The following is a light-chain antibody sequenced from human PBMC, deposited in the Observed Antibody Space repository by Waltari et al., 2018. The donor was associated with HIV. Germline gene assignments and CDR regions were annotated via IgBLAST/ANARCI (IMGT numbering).Light chain of an antibody. CDR3: AAWDDSLRGV. CDR1: SPNIESNY. J-gene: IGLJ2*01. Sequence: QSVLTQPPSASGTPGRRVTISCSGSSPNIESNYVYWYQQLPGTAPKLLIYRNNQRPSGVPDRFSGSKSGTSASLAISGLRSEDEAEYYCAAWDDSLRGVFGGGTKLTVL. CDR2: RNN. V-gene: IGLV1-47*01.